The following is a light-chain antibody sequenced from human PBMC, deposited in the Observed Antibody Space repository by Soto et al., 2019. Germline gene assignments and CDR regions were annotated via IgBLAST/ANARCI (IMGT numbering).Light chain of an antibody. CDR3: QQYNNWPLT. Sequence: EIVLTQSPGTLSLSPGDTATLSCRASQSVSSNNLAWYHQKPGQTPRLLIYGASSRATGIPDRFSGSGSGTDFTLTISSLQSEDFAIYYCQQYNNWPLTFGGGTKVEI. V-gene: IGKV3-20*01. CDR2: GAS. J-gene: IGKJ4*01. CDR1: QSVSSNN.